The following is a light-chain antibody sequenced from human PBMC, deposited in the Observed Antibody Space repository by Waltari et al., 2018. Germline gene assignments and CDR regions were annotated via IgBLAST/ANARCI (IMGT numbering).Light chain of an antibody. V-gene: IGLV1-44*01. CDR3: APWDDSLNGPV. Sequence: QSVLTQPPSASGTPGQTVTISCSGRTSTIGSNTVNCYQKVPGTAPKLLIYSNNERPSGVPDRFSGSKSGTSASLAIRGLLSEDEGDYYCAPWDDSLNGPVFGGGTRLTVL. CDR2: SNN. J-gene: IGLJ3*02. CDR1: TSTIGSNT.